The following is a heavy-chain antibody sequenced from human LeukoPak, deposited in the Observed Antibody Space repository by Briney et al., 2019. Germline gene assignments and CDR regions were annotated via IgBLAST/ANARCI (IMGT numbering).Heavy chain of an antibody. Sequence: SETLSLTCTVSGGSSSSYYWSWIRQPPGKGLEWIGYIYYSGSTNYNPSLKSRVTISVDTSKNQFSLKLSSVTAADTAVYYCARGSLGAAAGSFDYWGQGTLVTVSS. CDR3: ARGSLGAAAGSFDY. CDR2: IYYSGST. D-gene: IGHD6-13*01. V-gene: IGHV4-59*01. CDR1: GGSSSSYY. J-gene: IGHJ4*02.